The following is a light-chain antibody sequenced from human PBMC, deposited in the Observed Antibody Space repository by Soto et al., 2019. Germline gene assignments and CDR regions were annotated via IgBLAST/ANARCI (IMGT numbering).Light chain of an antibody. J-gene: IGKJ3*01. CDR2: GAS. V-gene: IGKV3-20*01. CDR3: QQSGSSPFT. CDR1: QSVLSNY. Sequence: EIVLTQPPGTLSLSPGERATLSCRASQSVLSNYLAWYQQKPGQAPRLLIYGASNRATGIPDRFSGSGSGTDFTLTITGLEPEDFAVYYCQQSGSSPFTFGPGTKVDIK.